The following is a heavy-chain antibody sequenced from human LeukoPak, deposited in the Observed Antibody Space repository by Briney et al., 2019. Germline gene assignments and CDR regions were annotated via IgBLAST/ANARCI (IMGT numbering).Heavy chain of an antibody. Sequence: PSETLSLTCTVSGSMYNYYWSWIRQPPGKGLEWIGYIHYNGITNYNPSLKSRVTISVDTSKNQFSLKLSSVTAADTAVYYCARGSVEYYYDRWFDYWGQGTLVTVSS. D-gene: IGHD3-22*01. V-gene: IGHV4-59*01. CDR1: GSMYNYY. J-gene: IGHJ4*02. CDR3: ARGSVEYYYDRWFDY. CDR2: IHYNGIT.